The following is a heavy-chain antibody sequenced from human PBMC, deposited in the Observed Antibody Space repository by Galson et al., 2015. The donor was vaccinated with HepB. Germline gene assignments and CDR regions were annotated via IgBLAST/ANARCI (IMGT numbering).Heavy chain of an antibody. CDR3: AKDLYHDTSGRSEH. J-gene: IGHJ1*01. CDR2: ISGSGGGT. Sequence: SLRLSCAASGFTFRNYAMSWVRQAPGKGLDWVSSISGSGGGTHYVDSVKGRFTISRDNSKKTVYLQMNSLRAEDTAVCYCAKDLYHDTSGRSEHWGQGTLVTVSS. D-gene: IGHD3-22*01. V-gene: IGHV3-23*01. CDR1: GFTFRNYA.